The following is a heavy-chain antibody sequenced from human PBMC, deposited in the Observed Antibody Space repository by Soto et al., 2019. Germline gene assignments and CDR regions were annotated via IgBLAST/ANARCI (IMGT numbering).Heavy chain of an antibody. J-gene: IGHJ4*01. CDR1: GGTFSSLG. CDR2: IIPISGRT. CDR3: ATRGTQGRRLECEDY. Sequence: QVQLVQSGAEVKRPGSSVKVSCEASGGTFSSLGFTWVRQAPGQGLEWMGGIIPISGRTTFAPKFLGRVTITAGEATWNTYMRLTALTPDDTAIDYCATRGTQGRRLECEDYWGHATLVNVS. V-gene: IGHV1-69*01. D-gene: IGHD3-10*01.